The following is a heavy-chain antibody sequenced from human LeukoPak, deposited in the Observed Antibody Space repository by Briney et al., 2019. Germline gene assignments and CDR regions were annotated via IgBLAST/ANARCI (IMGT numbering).Heavy chain of an antibody. CDR2: IYHSGST. CDR1: GYSISSGYY. CDR3: ARSSMTTVYY. D-gene: IGHD4-11*01. V-gene: IGHV4-38-2*01. Sequence: SETLSLTCAVSGYSISSGYYWGGIRQPPGKGLEWIGSIYHSGSTYYNPSLKSRVTISVDTSKNQFSLKLSSVTAADTAVYYCARSSMTTVYYWGQGTLVTVSS. J-gene: IGHJ4*02.